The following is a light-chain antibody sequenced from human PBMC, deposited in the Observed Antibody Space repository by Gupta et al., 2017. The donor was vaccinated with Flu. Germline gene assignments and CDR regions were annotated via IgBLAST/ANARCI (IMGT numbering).Light chain of an antibody. CDR2: LGS. J-gene: IGKJ1*01. V-gene: IGKV2-28*01. CDR1: QSLLHSNGYNY. CDR3: MQALQTPWT. Sequence: DIVMTQSPLSLPVTPGEPASISCRSSQSLLHSNGYNYLDWYLQTPGQSPQLLIYLGSNRVSGVPDRFSGSGSGTDFTLKISRVEAEDVGVYYCMQALQTPWTFGQGTKVEIK.